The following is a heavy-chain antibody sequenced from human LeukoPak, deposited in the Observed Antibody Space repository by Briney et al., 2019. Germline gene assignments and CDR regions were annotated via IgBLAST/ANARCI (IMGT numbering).Heavy chain of an antibody. J-gene: IGHJ6*03. V-gene: IGHV4-34*01. CDR3: AAGCSSTSCYWYYYTDV. D-gene: IGHD2-2*01. CDR2: INQSGST. CDR1: GGSFSGYY. Sequence: SETLSLTCAVSGGSFSGYYWSWIRQPPGKGLEWIGEINQSGSTNYNPSLKSRGTISVDTSKKQFSLRLSPVTAADTAVYYCAAGCSSTSCYWYYYTDVWGKGTTVTVSS.